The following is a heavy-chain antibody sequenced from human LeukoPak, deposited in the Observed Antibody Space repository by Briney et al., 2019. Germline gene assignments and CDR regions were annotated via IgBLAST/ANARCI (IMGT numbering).Heavy chain of an antibody. CDR3: AMGDPYQLLEE. J-gene: IGHJ4*02. V-gene: IGHV1-24*01. D-gene: IGHD2-2*01. CDR1: GYSLTGLS. CDR2: FDLDGGET. Sequence: ASVKVSCKVSGYSLTGLSKYWVRQAPGKGLEWMGGFDLDGGETVYAQKFEGRVTMTEDTSTDTVYTELSSLRSDDTAVYFCAMGDPYQLLEEWGQGTLVTVSS.